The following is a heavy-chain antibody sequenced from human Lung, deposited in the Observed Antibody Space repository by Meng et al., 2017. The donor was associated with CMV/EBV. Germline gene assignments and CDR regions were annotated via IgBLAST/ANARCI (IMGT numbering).Heavy chain of an antibody. Sequence: QVQLRESGPALWRPSETLSLTCAVSGDSITNHNWWSWVRQPPGKGLEWIGEIPHRGSSAYNPSLKSRVSMSIDKSKNQFSLKLTSVTAAGTAVYHCLRRSGGSVWGQGTLVTVSS. CDR2: IPHRGSS. CDR3: LRRSGGSV. CDR1: GDSITNHNW. D-gene: IGHD3-10*01. V-gene: IGHV4-4*02. J-gene: IGHJ1*01.